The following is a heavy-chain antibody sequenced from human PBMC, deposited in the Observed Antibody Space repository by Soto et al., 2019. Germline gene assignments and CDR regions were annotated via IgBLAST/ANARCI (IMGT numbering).Heavy chain of an antibody. CDR1: GFTFSSYS. Sequence: GGSLRLSCAASGFTFSSYSMNWVRQAPGKGLEWVSSISSSSSYIYYADSVKGRFTISRDNAKNSLYLQMNGLRAEDTALYYCARDSPYSSGCDFDYWGQGTLVTVSS. V-gene: IGHV3-21*01. D-gene: IGHD6-19*01. CDR2: ISSSSSYI. CDR3: ARDSPYSSGCDFDY. J-gene: IGHJ4*02.